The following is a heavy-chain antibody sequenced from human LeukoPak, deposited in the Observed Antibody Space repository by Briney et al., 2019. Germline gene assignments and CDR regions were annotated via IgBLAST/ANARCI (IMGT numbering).Heavy chain of an antibody. J-gene: IGHJ4*02. CDR3: AKALVSSGGDIAAATTFDY. CDR1: GGSISSSSYY. D-gene: IGHD6-13*01. V-gene: IGHV4-39*07. Sequence: SETLSLTCTVSGGSISSSSYYWGWIRQPPGKGLEWIGSIYYSGSTYYNPSLKSRVTISVDTSKNQFSLKLSSVTAADTAVYYCAKALVSSGGDIAAATTFDYWGQGTLVTVSS. CDR2: IYYSGST.